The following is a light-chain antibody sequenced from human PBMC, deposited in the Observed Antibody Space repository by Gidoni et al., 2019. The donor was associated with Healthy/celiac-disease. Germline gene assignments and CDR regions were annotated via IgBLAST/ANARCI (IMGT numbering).Light chain of an antibody. CDR3: QQYDSSLLT. V-gene: IGKV3-20*01. CDR1: QSVSSSY. Sequence: EIVLTQSPGTLSLSPGERATLSCRASQSVSSSYLAWYQQKPGKAPRLLIYGSSSRATGIPDSFSGSGSGTDFTLTISRLEPEDFAVYYCQQYDSSLLTFGQGTKVEIK. CDR2: GSS. J-gene: IGKJ1*01.